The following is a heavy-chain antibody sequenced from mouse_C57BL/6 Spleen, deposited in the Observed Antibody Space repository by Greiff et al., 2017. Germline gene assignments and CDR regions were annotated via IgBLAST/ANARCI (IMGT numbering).Heavy chain of an antibody. J-gene: IGHJ4*01. CDR3: TRQEGRYYDYDGYAMDY. CDR1: GYTFTDYE. V-gene: IGHV1-15*01. Sequence: VQLQQSGAELVRPGASVTLSCKASGYTFTDYEMHWVKQTPVHGLEWIGAIDPETGGTAYNQKFKGKAILTADKSSSTAYMELRSLTSEDSAVYYCTRQEGRYYDYDGYAMDYWGQGTSVTVSS. CDR2: IDPETGGT. D-gene: IGHD2-4*01.